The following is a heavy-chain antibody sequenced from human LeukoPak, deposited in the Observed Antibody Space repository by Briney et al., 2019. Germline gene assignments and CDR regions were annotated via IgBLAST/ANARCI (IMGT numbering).Heavy chain of an antibody. V-gene: IGHV5-51*01. J-gene: IGHJ3*02. Sequence: GESLKISCKGSGYSFTSHWIAWVRQVPGKGLEWMGIIYPADSDTRYSPSFQGQVTISADKSITTAYLQWSSLKASDTAMYYCARPPSMGSPYDGFDIWGQGTMVSVSS. D-gene: IGHD2/OR15-2a*01. CDR3: ARPPSMGSPYDGFDI. CDR2: IYPADSDT. CDR1: GYSFTSHW.